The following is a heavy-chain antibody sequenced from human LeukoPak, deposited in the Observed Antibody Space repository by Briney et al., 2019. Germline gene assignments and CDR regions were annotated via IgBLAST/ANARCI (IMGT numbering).Heavy chain of an antibody. CDR3: ARGVATIF. Sequence: SETLSLTCTVSGGSISSGSYYWSWIRQPAGKGLEWIGRIYTSGSTSYNPSLKSRVTISVDTSKNQFSLKLSSVTAADTAVYYCARGVATIFWGQGTMVTVSS. D-gene: IGHD5-24*01. CDR2: IYTSGST. CDR1: GGSISSGSYY. J-gene: IGHJ3*01. V-gene: IGHV4-61*02.